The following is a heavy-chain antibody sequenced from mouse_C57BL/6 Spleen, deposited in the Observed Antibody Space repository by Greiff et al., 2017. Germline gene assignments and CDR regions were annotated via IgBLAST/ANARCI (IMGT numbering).Heavy chain of an antibody. CDR2: IYPGSGST. D-gene: IGHD2-4*01. V-gene: IGHV1-55*01. CDR1: GYTFTSYW. CDR3: AREGDYDRND. Sequence: QVQLKQPGAELVKPGASVKMSCKASGYTFTSYWITWVKQRPGQGLEWIGDIYPGSGSTNYNEKFKSKATLTVDTSSSTAYMQLSSLTSEDSAVYYCAREGDYDRNDWGQGTTLTVSS. J-gene: IGHJ2*01.